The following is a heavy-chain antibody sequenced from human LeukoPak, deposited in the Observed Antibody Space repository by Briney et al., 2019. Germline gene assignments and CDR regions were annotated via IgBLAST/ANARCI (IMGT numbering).Heavy chain of an antibody. CDR3: ARTDDAFHI. V-gene: IGHV4-59*01. Sequence: SETLSLTCSVSGGSINNYYWSWIRQPPGKGLEWIGHIFYSGSTNYNPSLKSRVTISLVMSKNQISLKLSSVTTADTAMYYCARTDDAFHIWGHGTTVTVSS. D-gene: IGHD2-21*02. CDR1: GGSINNYY. CDR2: IFYSGST. J-gene: IGHJ3*02.